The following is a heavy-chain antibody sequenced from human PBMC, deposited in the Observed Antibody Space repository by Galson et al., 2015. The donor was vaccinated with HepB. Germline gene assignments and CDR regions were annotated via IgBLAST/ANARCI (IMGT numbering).Heavy chain of an antibody. V-gene: IGHV3-30-3*01. Sequence: SMRLSCSAAGFTFSSYAMHWVRQGPGKGLEWVAVISYDGSNKYYADSVKGRFTISRDTSKNKLYLQMNSLSAEDTAVYYCSSADVVVTAGAFDIWGQGTMVTVSS. CDR3: SSADVVVTAGAFDI. D-gene: IGHD2-21*02. CDR1: GFTFSSYA. CDR2: ISYDGSNK. J-gene: IGHJ3*02.